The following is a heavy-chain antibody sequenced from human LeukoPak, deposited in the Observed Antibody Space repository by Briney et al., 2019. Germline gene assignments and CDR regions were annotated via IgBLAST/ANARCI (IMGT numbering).Heavy chain of an antibody. J-gene: IGHJ3*02. CDR1: GFTFTSFG. Sequence: ASVKVSCKTSGFTFTSFGISWVRQAPGQGLEWVGWISGYNGNTNYAQKFQGRVTMTTDTSTSTAYMELRSLRSDDTAVYYCARRTSDAFDIWGQGTMVTVSS. V-gene: IGHV1-18*01. CDR2: ISGYNGNT. D-gene: IGHD1-7*01. CDR3: ARRTSDAFDI.